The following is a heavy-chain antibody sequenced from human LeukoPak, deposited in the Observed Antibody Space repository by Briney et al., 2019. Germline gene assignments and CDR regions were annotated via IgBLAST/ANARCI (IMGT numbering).Heavy chain of an antibody. D-gene: IGHD3-10*01. V-gene: IGHV3-9*03. J-gene: IGHJ4*02. CDR2: ISWNSGSI. Sequence: GGSLRLSCAASGFTFDDYAMHWVRQAPGKGLEWVSGISWNSGSIAYADSVKGRFTISRDNAKNSLYLQMNSLRAEDMAFYYCAKNRRRGYFGSGSNFDYWGQGTLVTVSS. CDR3: AKNRRRGYFGSGSNFDY. CDR1: GFTFDDYA.